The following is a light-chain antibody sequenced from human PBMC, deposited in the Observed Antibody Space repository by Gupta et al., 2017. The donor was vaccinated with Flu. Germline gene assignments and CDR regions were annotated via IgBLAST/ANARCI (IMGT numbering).Light chain of an antibody. Sequence: IVFTQSPSSLAFSLGERATLSCRASQTVDGSFLAWYQQQPGQSPRLLIYGASNRATGIPDRFSGSGSGTDFALTISRLEPEDFAVYYCQHYGTSPAYTFGQGTKLEI. J-gene: IGKJ2*01. CDR2: GAS. CDR3: QHYGTSPAYT. V-gene: IGKV3-20*01. CDR1: QTVDGSF.